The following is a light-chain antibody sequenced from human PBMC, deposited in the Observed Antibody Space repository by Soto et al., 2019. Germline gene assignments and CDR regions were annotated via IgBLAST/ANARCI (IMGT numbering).Light chain of an antibody. CDR3: AAWDDGLDGHV. CDR1: SSNIGTNP. J-gene: IGLJ1*01. V-gene: IGLV1-44*01. CDR2: TNY. Sequence: QSVLTQPPSASGTPGQRVTISCSGSSSNIGTNPVNWYQQLPGTAPKLLIYTNYQRPSGVPDRFSGSKSGTAASLAISGLQSEDEGDYYCAAWDDGLDGHVFGTGTELTVL.